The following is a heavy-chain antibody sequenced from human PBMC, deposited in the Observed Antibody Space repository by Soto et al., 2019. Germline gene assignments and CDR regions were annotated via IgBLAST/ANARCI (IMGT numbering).Heavy chain of an antibody. J-gene: IGHJ6*02. Sequence: QVRLQESGPGLVKPSETLSLSCLVSGDSVGNGPYYWSWIRQSPGEGLEWIAYIYYSGSTNVNPSLESRVNISIDMSKNQFFLELRSVAAADAAVYFCARVGSSCHSGGCYYYYGLGVWGQGTPVAISS. CDR1: GDSVGNGPYY. CDR2: IYYSGST. CDR3: ARVGSSCHSGGCYYYYGLGV. V-gene: IGHV4-61*01. D-gene: IGHD1-26*01.